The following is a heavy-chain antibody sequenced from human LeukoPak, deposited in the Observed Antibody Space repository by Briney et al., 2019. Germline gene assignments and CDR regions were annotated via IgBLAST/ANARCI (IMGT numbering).Heavy chain of an antibody. CDR3: ARGHLYYYGSGSYYPFDY. CDR2: INHSGST. CDR1: GGSFSGYY. D-gene: IGHD3-10*01. J-gene: IGHJ4*02. Sequence: SETLSLTCAVYGGSFSGYYWSWIRQPPGKGLEWIGEINHSGSTNYNPSPKSRVTISVDTSKNQFSLKLSSVTAADTAVYYCARGHLYYYGSGSYYPFDYWGQGTLVTVSS. V-gene: IGHV4-34*01.